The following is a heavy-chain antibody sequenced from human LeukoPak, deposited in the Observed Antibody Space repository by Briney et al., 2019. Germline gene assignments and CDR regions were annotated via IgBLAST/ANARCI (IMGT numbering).Heavy chain of an antibody. CDR1: GGSISSSNYY. J-gene: IGHJ4*02. V-gene: IGHV4-39*01. D-gene: IGHD2/OR15-2a*01. CDR3: ARLPRISSPYYFDY. CDR2: IYYSGST. Sequence: SETLSLTCTVSGGSISSSNYYWGWIRQPPGKGLEWIGSIYYSGSTYYNPSLKSRVTISVDTSKNQFSLKLSSVTAADTAVYYCARLPRISSPYYFDYWGQGTLVTVSS.